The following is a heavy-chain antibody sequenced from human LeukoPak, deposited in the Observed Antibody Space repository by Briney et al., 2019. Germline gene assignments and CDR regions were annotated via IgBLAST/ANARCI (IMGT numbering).Heavy chain of an antibody. Sequence: GGSLRLSCAASGFTFSNYAMTWVRQAPGKGLEWVSVISGVGSNTDYADSVKGRFTISRDNSKNTLYLQMNGLRAEDTAVYYCARDWSAAMTGFDYWGQGTLVTVSS. CDR1: GFTFSNYA. V-gene: IGHV3-23*01. J-gene: IGHJ4*02. D-gene: IGHD6-13*01. CDR2: ISGVGSNT. CDR3: ARDWSAAMTGFDY.